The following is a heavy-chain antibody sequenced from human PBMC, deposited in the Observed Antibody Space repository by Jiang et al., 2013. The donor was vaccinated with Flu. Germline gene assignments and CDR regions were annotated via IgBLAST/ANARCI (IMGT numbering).Heavy chain of an antibody. CDR2: TFYRTKWNN. CDR1: GDSVSSNSAA. CDR3: ARDFAGRSGSYFDY. V-gene: IGHV6-1*01. J-gene: IGHJ4*02. D-gene: IGHD3-10*01. Sequence: SQTLSLTCAISGDSVSSNSAAWNWIRQSPSRGLEWLGRTFYRTKWNNDYALSVKSRITINPDTSKNQFSLQLNPVTPEDTAVYYCARDFAGRSGSYFDYWGQGTLVTVSS.